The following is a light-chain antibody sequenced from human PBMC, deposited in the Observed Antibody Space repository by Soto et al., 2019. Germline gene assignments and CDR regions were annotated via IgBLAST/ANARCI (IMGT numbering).Light chain of an antibody. CDR2: AAS. CDR1: QSISSW. Sequence: DIQMTQSPSTLSASVGDRVTITCRASQSISSWLAWYQQKPGKAPNLLIYAASNLHGGVPSRFSGSGSGTNFILTISSLQAEDIATYYCQQSHRTPVTFGGGTKVDI. J-gene: IGKJ4*01. V-gene: IGKV1-39*01. CDR3: QQSHRTPVT.